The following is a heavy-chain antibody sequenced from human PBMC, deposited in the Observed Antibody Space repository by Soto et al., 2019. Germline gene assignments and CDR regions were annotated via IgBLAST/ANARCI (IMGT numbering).Heavy chain of an antibody. CDR2: IFDSGST. Sequence: QVQLQESGPGLVKPSQTLSLTCTVSGGSISGGVYYWSWIRQPPGKGLVWIAYIFDSGSTYYNPSLKSRVTISVDTSKNQFSLRLSSVTAADTAVYCWAREIIPLTTDWYFDLGGRGTLVTVSS. CDR3: AREIIPLTTDWYFDL. V-gene: IGHV4-30-4*01. CDR1: GGSISGGVYY. J-gene: IGHJ2*01. D-gene: IGHD4-17*01.